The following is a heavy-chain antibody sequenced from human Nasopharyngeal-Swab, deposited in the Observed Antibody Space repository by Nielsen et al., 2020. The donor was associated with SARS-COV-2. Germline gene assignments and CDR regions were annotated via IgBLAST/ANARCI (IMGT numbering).Heavy chain of an antibody. Sequence: GESLKISCAASGFTFSSYGMHWVRQAPGKGLEWVAVIWYDGSNKYYADSVKGRFTISRDNSKNTLYLQMNSLRAEGTAVYYCASAPSIAVAAGYGMDVWGQGTTVTVSS. CDR1: GFTFSSYG. J-gene: IGHJ6*02. CDR2: IWYDGSNK. V-gene: IGHV3-33*01. CDR3: ASAPSIAVAAGYGMDV. D-gene: IGHD6-19*01.